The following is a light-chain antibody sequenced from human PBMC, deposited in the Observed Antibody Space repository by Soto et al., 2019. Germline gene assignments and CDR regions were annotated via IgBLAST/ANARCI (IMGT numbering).Light chain of an antibody. CDR1: NTDVGGHHY. CDR2: EVD. J-gene: IGLJ3*02. V-gene: IGLV2-14*03. Sequence: QSVLTQPASVSGSPGQSISISCTGTNTDVGGHHYVSWYQQHPGRAPKLVIYEVDKRPSNVSARFSGSKRGNTASLTISGLQSEDDADYYCLAYGRGGALLFGGGTKLTVL. CDR3: LAYGRGGALL.